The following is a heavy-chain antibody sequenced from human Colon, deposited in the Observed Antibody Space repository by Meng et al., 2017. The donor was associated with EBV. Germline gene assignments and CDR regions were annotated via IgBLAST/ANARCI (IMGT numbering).Heavy chain of an antibody. J-gene: IGHJ4*02. D-gene: IGHD2-2*01. CDR2: IYCGGGT. CDR1: GGSIRTSDW. V-gene: IGHV4-4*02. Sequence: QANLRESGPGLVEPSGTLAVTCAVAGGSIRTSDWWSWVRQPPGKGLEWIGEIYCGGGTNYNPSFKSRVTISVDTSNNHFSLKLSYVTAADTAVYYCARVRVIPAAVGFDYWGQGTLVTVSS. CDR3: ARVRVIPAAVGFDY.